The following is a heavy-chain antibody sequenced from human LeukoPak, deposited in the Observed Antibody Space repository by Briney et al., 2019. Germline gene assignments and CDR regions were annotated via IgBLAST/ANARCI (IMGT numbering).Heavy chain of an antibody. CDR2: IYYSGST. J-gene: IGHJ4*02. CDR1: GGSISSSSYY. Sequence: PSETLSLTCTVSGGSISSSSYYWGWIRQPPGKGLEWIGSIYYSGSTYYNPSLKSRVTISVDTSKNQFSLKLSSVTAADTAVYYCARVDTSGWYIGHWGQGTLVTVSS. CDR3: ARVDTSGWYIGH. V-gene: IGHV4-39*01. D-gene: IGHD6-19*01.